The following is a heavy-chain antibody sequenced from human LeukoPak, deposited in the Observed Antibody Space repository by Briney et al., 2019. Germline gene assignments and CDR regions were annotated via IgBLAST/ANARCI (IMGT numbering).Heavy chain of an antibody. J-gene: IGHJ4*02. CDR3: ARHGDVRYFDWLKDGFDY. V-gene: IGHV4-59*01. CDR2: IYNSGIT. D-gene: IGHD3-9*01. CDR1: GGSISSYY. Sequence: SETLSLTCTVSGGSISSYYWSWIRQPPGKGLEWIGYIYNSGITNNNPSLKSRVTISVDTSKNQFSLKLSSVTAADTAVYYCARHGDVRYFDWLKDGFDYWGQGTLVTVSS.